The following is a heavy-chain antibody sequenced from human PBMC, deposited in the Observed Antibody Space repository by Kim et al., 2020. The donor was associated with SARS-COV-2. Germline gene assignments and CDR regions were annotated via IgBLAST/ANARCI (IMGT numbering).Heavy chain of an antibody. Sequence: GNTAESQKSKDRVTISRDTSASTVYMEMSSLRSEDTAVYYCARGSTMMYEFWGQGTLVTVSS. CDR3: ARGSTMMYEF. D-gene: IGHD3-22*01. J-gene: IGHJ4*02. CDR2: GNT. V-gene: IGHV1-3*01.